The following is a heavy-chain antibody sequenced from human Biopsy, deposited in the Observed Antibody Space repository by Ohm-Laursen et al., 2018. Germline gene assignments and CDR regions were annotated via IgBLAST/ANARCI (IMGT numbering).Heavy chain of an antibody. CDR2: ISYDQITK. V-gene: IGHV3-30*18. CDR3: AKDLSVYYYYGIDV. J-gene: IGHJ6*02. D-gene: IGHD5/OR15-5a*01. CDR1: GFTLRTYG. Sequence: RSLRLSCAASGFTLRTYGMHWVRLAPGKGLEWVAVISYDQITKHYADSVRGRFTISRDNSKNTLYLQVNSLRAEDTAVYYCAKDLSVYYYYGIDVWGQGTTVTVSS.